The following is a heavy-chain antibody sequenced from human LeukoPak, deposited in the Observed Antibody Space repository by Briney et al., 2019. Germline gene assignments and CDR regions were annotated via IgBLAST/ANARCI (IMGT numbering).Heavy chain of an antibody. D-gene: IGHD6-13*01. Sequence: SETLSLTCTVSGGSISSYYWSWIRQPPGKGLEWIGYIYYSGSTNYNPSLKSRVTVSVDTSKNQFSLKLSSVTAADTAVYYCVRRKQQLAPFDYWGQGTLVTVSS. V-gene: IGHV4-59*01. CDR3: VRRKQQLAPFDY. CDR1: GGSISSYY. J-gene: IGHJ4*02. CDR2: IYYSGST.